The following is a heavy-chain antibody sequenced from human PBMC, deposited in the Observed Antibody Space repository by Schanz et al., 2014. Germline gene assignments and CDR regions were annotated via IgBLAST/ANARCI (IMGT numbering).Heavy chain of an antibody. J-gene: IGHJ4*02. D-gene: IGHD2-2*01. Sequence: VQLVESGGGLVKPGGSLRLSCAASGFTFSSYSMNWVRQAPGKGLEWVSSISSSGSYIHYADSVKGRFTISRDNAKNTLYLQMNSLRAEDTAVYYCAKDLLYGAPMPLNHLDYWGQGTLXTVSS. CDR3: AKDLLYGAPMPLNHLDY. CDR1: GFTFSSYS. CDR2: ISSSGSYI. V-gene: IGHV3-21*04.